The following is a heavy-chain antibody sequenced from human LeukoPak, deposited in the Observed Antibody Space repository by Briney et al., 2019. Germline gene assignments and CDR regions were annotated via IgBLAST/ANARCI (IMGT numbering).Heavy chain of an antibody. D-gene: IGHD2-2*02. Sequence: SETLSLTCTVSGGSISSGRYYWSWIRQPAGKGLEWIGRIYTSGSTNYNPSLKSRVTISVDTSKNQFSLKLSSVTAADTAVYYCAREEGCSSTSCYTGLPFQHWGQGTLVTVSS. V-gene: IGHV4-61*02. CDR1: GGSISSGRYY. CDR3: AREEGCSSTSCYTGLPFQH. J-gene: IGHJ1*01. CDR2: IYTSGST.